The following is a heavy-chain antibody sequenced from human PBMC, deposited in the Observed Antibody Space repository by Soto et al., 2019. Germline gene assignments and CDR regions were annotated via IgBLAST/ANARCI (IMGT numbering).Heavy chain of an antibody. CDR3: AKGDDAFDI. Sequence: EVQLLESGGGLVQPGGSLRLSCAASGFTMSWVRQAPGKGLEWVSVISGSGISTYYADSVKGRFTISRDNSKNTVYLQMNSLRAEDTAVYYCAKGDDAFDIWVQGTMVTVSS. J-gene: IGHJ3*02. CDR2: ISGSGIST. V-gene: IGHV3-23*01. CDR1: GFT.